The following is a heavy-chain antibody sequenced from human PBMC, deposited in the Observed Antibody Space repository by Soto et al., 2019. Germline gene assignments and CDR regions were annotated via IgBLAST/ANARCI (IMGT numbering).Heavy chain of an antibody. J-gene: IGHJ5*02. D-gene: IGHD2-2*01. CDR2: IIPILGIA. Sequence: QVQLVQSGAEVKKPGSSVKVSCKASGGTFSSYTISWVRQAPGQGLEWMGRIIPILGIANYAQKFQGRVTITADKSTSPAYMELRSVRSDDTAVYYCARDACSSTSCLPFDPWGQGTLVTVSS. CDR1: GGTFSSYT. V-gene: IGHV1-69*08. CDR3: ARDACSSTSCLPFDP.